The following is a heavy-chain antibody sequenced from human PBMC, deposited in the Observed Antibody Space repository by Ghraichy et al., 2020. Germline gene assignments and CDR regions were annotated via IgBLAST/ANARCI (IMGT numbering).Heavy chain of an antibody. D-gene: IGHD6-13*01. CDR3: ARDTGYSSSWYYFDY. J-gene: IGHJ4*02. CDR2: IWYDGSNK. CDR1: GFTFSSYG. V-gene: IGHV3-33*01. Sequence: GGSLRLSCAASGFTFSSYGMHWVRQAPGKGLEWVAVIWYDGSNKYYADSVKGRFTISRDNSKNTLYLQMNSLRAEDTAVYYCARDTGYSSSWYYFDYWGQGTLVTVSS.